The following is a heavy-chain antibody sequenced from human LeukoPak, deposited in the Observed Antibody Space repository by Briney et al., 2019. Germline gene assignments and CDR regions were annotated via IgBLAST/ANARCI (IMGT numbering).Heavy chain of an antibody. Sequence: GASVKVSCKASGYTFTGYYMHWVRQAPGQGLEWMGWINPNSGGTNYAQKFQGRVTMTRDTSISTAYMELSRLRSDDTAVYYCAREDRARGYYYYYYMDVWGKGTTVTVSS. V-gene: IGHV1-2*02. CDR3: AREDRARGYYYYYYMDV. J-gene: IGHJ6*03. CDR1: GYTFTGYY. CDR2: INPNSGGT. D-gene: IGHD6-6*01.